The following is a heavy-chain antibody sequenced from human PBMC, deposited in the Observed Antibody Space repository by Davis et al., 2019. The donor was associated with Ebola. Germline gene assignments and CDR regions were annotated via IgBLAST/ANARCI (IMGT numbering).Heavy chain of an antibody. D-gene: IGHD3-16*01. V-gene: IGHV1-69*13. CDR2: IIPIFGTP. J-gene: IGHJ4*02. CDR1: GGSFSSHP. Sequence: SVKVSCKTSGGSFSSHPISWVRQAPRQGLEWMGGIIPIFGTPHYAQKFQGRITITADASTSTAYMELSSLRSEDTATYLCARDLDGGNYYFDYWGPGTPVTVSS. CDR3: ARDLDGGNYYFDY.